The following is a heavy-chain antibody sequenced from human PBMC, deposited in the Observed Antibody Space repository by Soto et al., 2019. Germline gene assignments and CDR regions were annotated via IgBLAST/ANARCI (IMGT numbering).Heavy chain of an antibody. CDR1: GGSISSYY. V-gene: IGHV4-59*01. J-gene: IGHJ4*02. CDR3: GRGTYYYDY. CDR2: IYYSGST. Sequence: PSETLSLTCTVSGGSISSYYWNWIRQPPGKGLEWIGYIYYSGSTNYNPSLKSRVTISVDTSKNQFSLKLSSVTAAAMAVYYCGRGTYYYDYWGQGTLVTVSS.